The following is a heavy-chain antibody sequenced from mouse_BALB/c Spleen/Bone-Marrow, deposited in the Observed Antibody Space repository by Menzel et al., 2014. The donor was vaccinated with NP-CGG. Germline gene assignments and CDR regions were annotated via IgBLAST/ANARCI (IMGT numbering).Heavy chain of an antibody. CDR3: ARKGAMITHYYAMDY. CDR1: GFTFSSFG. D-gene: IGHD2-4*01. Sequence: EVKLVESGGGLVQPGGSRKLSCAASGFTFSSFGMHWVRQAPEKGLEWVAYISNGSSTIYYADTVKGRFTISRDNPKNTLFLQMTSRRSEDTAMYYCARKGAMITHYYAMDYWGQGTSVTVSS. V-gene: IGHV5-17*02. J-gene: IGHJ4*01. CDR2: ISNGSSTI.